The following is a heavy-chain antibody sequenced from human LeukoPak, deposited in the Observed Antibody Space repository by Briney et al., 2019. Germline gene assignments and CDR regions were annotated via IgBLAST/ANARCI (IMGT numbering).Heavy chain of an antibody. V-gene: IGHV4-59*01. CDR1: GFTFSSYW. CDR3: ARGVEYSSSSGLGY. Sequence: GSLRLSCAASGFTFSSYWMSWVRQAPGKGLEWIGYIYYSGSTNYNPSLKSRVTISVDTSKNQFSLKLSSVTAADTALYYCARGVEYSSSSGLGYWGQRTLVTVSS. J-gene: IGHJ4*02. CDR2: IYYSGST. D-gene: IGHD6-6*01.